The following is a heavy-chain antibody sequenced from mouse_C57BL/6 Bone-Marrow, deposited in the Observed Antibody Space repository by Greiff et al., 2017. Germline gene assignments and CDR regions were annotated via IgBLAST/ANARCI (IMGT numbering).Heavy chain of an antibody. CDR3: SEDAADYYCADNWGRWFAY. V-gene: IGHV1-87*01. J-gene: IGHJ3*01. Sequence: QVQLQQSGPELARPWASVKISCQAFYTFSSRVHFAIRDTNYWMQWVKQRPGQGLEWIGAIYPGNGDTSYNQKFKGKSTLTADKSSSTAYMPLSSLTSEDAADYYCADNWGRWFAYWGQGTLVTVSA. CDR2: GQGLEWIG. CDR1: YTFSSRVH. D-gene: IGHD4-1*01.